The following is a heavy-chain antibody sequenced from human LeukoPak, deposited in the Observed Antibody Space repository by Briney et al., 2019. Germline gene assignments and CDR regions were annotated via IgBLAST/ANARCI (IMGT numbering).Heavy chain of an antibody. CDR2: IYHSVST. V-gene: IGHV4-30-2*01. D-gene: IGHD3-22*01. Sequence: PSHTLSLTHALSGGSISIGCYAWSWIRQPPGKGLDWIGYIYHSVSTYYNPSLKSRVTISIDRSKNQFSLKLSSVTAADTAVYYCARMVYARSGYHFDYWGQGTLVTVSS. CDR1: GGSISIGCYA. J-gene: IGHJ4*02. CDR3: ARMVYARSGYHFDY.